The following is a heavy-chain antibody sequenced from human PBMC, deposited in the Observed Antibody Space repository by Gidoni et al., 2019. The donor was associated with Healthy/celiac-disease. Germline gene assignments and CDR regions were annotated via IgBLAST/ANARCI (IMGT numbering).Heavy chain of an antibody. V-gene: IGHV4-59*01. CDR3: ARLVAGRYYYYYMDV. CDR1: GGSISSYY. D-gene: IGHD6-19*01. J-gene: IGHJ6*03. CDR2: IYYSGST. Sequence: QVQLQESGPGLVKPSETLSLTCTVSGGSISSYYWSWIRQPPGKGLEWIGYIYYSGSTTYNPSLKSRVTISVDTSKNQFSLKLSSVTAADTAVYYCARLVAGRYYYYYMDVWGKGTTVTVSS.